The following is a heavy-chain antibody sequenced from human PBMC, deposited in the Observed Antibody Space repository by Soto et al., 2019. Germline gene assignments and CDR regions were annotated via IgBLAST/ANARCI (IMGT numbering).Heavy chain of an antibody. CDR1: GYTFTAYA. CDR2: INAGNGNT. D-gene: IGHD3-10*01. CDR3: ARGIYYFGSGTDNYYYYYYMDV. V-gene: IGHV1-3*01. Sequence: QVQLVQSGAEVKKPGASVKVSCKASGYTFTAYAMHWVRQAPGQRPEWMGWINAGNGNTKYSQKLQGRVSITRDTSASTAYVELTSLRAEDTAVYYCARGIYYFGSGTDNYYYYYYMDVWGKGTTVTVSS. J-gene: IGHJ6*03.